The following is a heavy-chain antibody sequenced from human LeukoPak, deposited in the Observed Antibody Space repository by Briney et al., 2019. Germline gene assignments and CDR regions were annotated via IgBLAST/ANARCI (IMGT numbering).Heavy chain of an antibody. J-gene: IGHJ5*02. D-gene: IGHD6-19*01. CDR3: AKDAVTMNGLYDWFDA. CDR2: IGGGDT. Sequence: PGGSLRLSCATSGFTFSTYAMSWVRQAPGKGLEWVSTIGGGDTCYADSVKGRFTISRDDSKSTLYLQMNSLRAADTAIYYCAKDAVTMNGLYDWFDAWGQGTLVTVSS. CDR1: GFTFSTYA. V-gene: IGHV3-23*03.